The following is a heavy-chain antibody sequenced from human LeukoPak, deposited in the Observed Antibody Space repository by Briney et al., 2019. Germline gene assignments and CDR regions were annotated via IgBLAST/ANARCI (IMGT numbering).Heavy chain of an antibody. CDR2: IYYSGST. CDR3: AREGDGYVPDY. J-gene: IGHJ4*02. CDR1: GGSISSGGYS. V-gene: IGHV4-31*03. D-gene: IGHD5-24*01. Sequence: SQTLSLTCTVSGGSISSGGYSWSWIRQHPGKGLEWIGYIYYSGSTYYNPSLKSRVTISVDTSKNQCSLKLSSVTAADTAVYYCAREGDGYVPDYWGQGTLVTVSS.